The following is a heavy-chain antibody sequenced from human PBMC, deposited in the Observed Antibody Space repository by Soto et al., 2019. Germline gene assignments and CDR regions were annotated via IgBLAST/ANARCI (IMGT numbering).Heavy chain of an antibody. J-gene: IGHJ4*02. D-gene: IGHD5-18*01. Sequence: GASVKVSCKASGKTFTSYYMHWLRQAPGQGLEWMGIINPSGGSTSYAQKFQGRVTMTRDTSTSTVYMELSSLRSEDTAVYYCAREVVDTPILDWGQGTLVTVSS. CDR2: INPSGGST. CDR3: AREVVDTPILD. V-gene: IGHV1-46*01. CDR1: GKTFTSYY.